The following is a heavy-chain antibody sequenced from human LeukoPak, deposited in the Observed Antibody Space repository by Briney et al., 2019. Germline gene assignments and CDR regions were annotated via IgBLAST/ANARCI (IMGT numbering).Heavy chain of an antibody. CDR2: ISYDGSNK. J-gene: IGHJ4*02. CDR1: GFTFSSYW. Sequence: PGGSLRLSCAASGFTFSSYWMSWVRQAPGKGLEWVAVISYDGSNKYYADSVKGRFTISRDNSKNTLYLQMNSLRAEDTAVYYCAKRRDGYNDYWGQGTLVTVSS. V-gene: IGHV3-30*18. CDR3: AKRRDGYNDY. D-gene: IGHD5-24*01.